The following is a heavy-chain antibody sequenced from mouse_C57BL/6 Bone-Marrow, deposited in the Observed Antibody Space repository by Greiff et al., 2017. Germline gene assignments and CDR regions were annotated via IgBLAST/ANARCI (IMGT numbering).Heavy chain of an antibody. CDR3: ARGGGSSGYNY. D-gene: IGHD3-2*02. V-gene: IGHV3-6*01. Sequence: EVQLQQSGPGLVKPSQSLSLTCSVTGYSITSGYYWNWIRQFPGNKLEWRGYKSYDGSNNYNPSLKNRISITRDTSKNQFFLKLNSVTTDDTATYDCARGGGSSGYNYWGQGTTLTVSS. J-gene: IGHJ2*01. CDR1: GYSITSGYY. CDR2: KSYDGSN.